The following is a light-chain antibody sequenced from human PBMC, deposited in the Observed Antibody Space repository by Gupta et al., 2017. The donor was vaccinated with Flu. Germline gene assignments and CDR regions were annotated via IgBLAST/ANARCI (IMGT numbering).Light chain of an antibody. CDR2: DGS. CDR1: QDISNY. CDR3: QQYDNIPPAFT. Sequence: SLSASVGDSVTIACQASQDISNYLNWYQQKPGKAPKLLIYDGSNLETGVPSRFSGSGSGTDFTFTISSLQPEDFATYYCQQYDNIPPAFTFSPGTKVDVK. V-gene: IGKV1-33*01. J-gene: IGKJ3*01.